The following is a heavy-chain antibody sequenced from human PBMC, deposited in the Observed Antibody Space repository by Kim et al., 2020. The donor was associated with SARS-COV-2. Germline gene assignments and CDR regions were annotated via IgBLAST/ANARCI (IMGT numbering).Heavy chain of an antibody. V-gene: IGHV5-10-1*01. CDR1: GYSFISNW. Sequence: GESLKISCKGSGYSFISNWISWVRQMPGKGLEWMGRIDPSDSYTNYSPSFQGHVTISADKSISTAYLQWSSLKASDTATYYCAFPGRDAMDVWGQGTTVTVSS. CDR2: IDPSDSYT. J-gene: IGHJ6*02. CDR3: AFPGRDAMDV.